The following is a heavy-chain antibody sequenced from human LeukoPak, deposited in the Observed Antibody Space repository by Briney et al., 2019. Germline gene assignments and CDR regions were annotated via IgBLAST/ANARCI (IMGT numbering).Heavy chain of an antibody. Sequence: LRLSCAASGFTFSSYAMSWVRQHPGKGLEWIGYIYYSGSTYYNPSLKSRVTISVDTSKNQFSLKLSSVTAADTAVYYCAREAVEYYDILTGRNMGAYFDYWGQGTLVTVSS. CDR1: GFTFSSYA. CDR2: IYYSGST. D-gene: IGHD3-9*01. J-gene: IGHJ4*02. V-gene: IGHV4-31*02. CDR3: AREAVEYYDILTGRNMGAYFDY.